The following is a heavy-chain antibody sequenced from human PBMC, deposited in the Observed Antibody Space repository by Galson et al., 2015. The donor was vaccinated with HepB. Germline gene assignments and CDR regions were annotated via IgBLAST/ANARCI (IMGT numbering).Heavy chain of an antibody. V-gene: IGHV1-46*01. J-gene: IGHJ6*02. CDR3: ASGYCSGGNCYSYYYYAMDV. Sequence: SVKVSCKASGYTFTTYFIHWVRQAPGQGLEWVGIINPSGGSTTYSQKFQGRVTMTRDTSTSTVYMELSSLRSEDTAVYYCASGYCSGGNCYSYYYYAMDVWGQGTTVTVS. CDR2: INPSGGST. CDR1: GYTFTTYF. D-gene: IGHD2-15*01.